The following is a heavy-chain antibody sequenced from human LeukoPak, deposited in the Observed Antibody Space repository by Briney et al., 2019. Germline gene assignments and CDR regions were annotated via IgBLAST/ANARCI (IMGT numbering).Heavy chain of an antibody. V-gene: IGHV4-38-2*02. J-gene: IGHJ4*02. CDR1: GYSISSGYY. CDR3: ARVAAVSDTKHKTFDY. D-gene: IGHD6-19*01. CDR2: IYHSGST. Sequence: KSSETLSLTCTVSGYSISSGYYWGWIRQPPGKGLEWIGSIYHSGSTYYNPSLKSRVTISLDTSKNQFSLKVTSVTAADTAFYYCARVAAVSDTKHKTFDYWGQGTLVTVSS.